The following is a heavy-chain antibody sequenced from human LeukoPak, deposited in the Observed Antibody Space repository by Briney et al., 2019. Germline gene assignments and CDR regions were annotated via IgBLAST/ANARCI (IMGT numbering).Heavy chain of an antibody. CDR2: IYYSGST. J-gene: IGHJ4*02. D-gene: IGHD4-17*01. V-gene: IGHV4-31*03. Sequence: SETLSLTCTVSGGSISSGGYYWSWIRQHPGKGLEWIVYIYYSGSTYYNPSLKSRVTISVGTSKNQFSLKLSSVTAADTAVYYCARDTPLKYGDYGSIDYWGQGTLVTVSS. CDR1: GGSISSGGYY. CDR3: ARDTPLKYGDYGSIDY.